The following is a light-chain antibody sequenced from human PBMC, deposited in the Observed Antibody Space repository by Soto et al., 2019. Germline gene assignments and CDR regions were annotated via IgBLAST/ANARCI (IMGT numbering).Light chain of an antibody. V-gene: IGKV3-15*01. CDR2: GSS. Sequence: EIVMTQSPATLSVSPGDRVTLSCRASQTVSSNLAWYQQKSGQAPRLLIYGSSTRATGIPARFSGSGSGTEFTLTINSLQSEDSAVYYCQQYNDWPRGFTFGPGTKVDLK. CDR3: QQYNDWPRGFT. CDR1: QTVSSN. J-gene: IGKJ3*01.